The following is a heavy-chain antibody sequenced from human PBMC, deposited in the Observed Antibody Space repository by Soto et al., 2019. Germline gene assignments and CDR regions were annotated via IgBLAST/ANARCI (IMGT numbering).Heavy chain of an antibody. CDR3: ARGSGTLEMATSFDY. CDR1: GGTFSSYA. V-gene: IGHV1-69*06. CDR2: IIPIFGTA. Sequence: GASVKVSCKASGGTFSSYAISWLRQAPGQGLEWMGGIIPIFGTANYAQKFQGRVTITADKSTSTAYMELSSLRSEDTAVYYCARGSGTLEMATSFDYWGQGTLVTVSS. J-gene: IGHJ4*02. D-gene: IGHD5-12*01.